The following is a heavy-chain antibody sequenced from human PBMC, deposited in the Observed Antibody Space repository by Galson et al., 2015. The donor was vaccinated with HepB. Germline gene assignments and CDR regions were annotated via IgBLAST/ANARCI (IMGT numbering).Heavy chain of an antibody. V-gene: IGHV4-30-4*01. CDR2: IYYTGST. CDR1: GGSINSGGYY. CDR3: ARTGHSDGQPHHGMDV. J-gene: IGHJ6*02. Sequence: TLSLTCVVSGGSINSGGYYWNWIRQPPGKGLEWIGYIYYTGSTYYSPSLQSRLIISLDTSKKQFSLRLSSLTAADTAVYYCARTGHSDGQPHHGMDVWGQGITVSVSS. D-gene: IGHD5-18*01.